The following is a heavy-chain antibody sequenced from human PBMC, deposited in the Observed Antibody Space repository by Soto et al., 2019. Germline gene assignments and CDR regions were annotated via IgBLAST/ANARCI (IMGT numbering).Heavy chain of an antibody. CDR3: ARGAVAGLPPTNWFDP. Sequence: PSETLSLTCTVSGGSISSGDYYWSWIRQPPGKGLEWIGYIYYSGSTYYNPSLKSRVTISVDTSKNQFSLKLSSVTAADTAVYYCARGAVAGLPPTNWFDPWGQGTLVTVSS. J-gene: IGHJ5*02. CDR1: GGSISSGDYY. D-gene: IGHD6-19*01. V-gene: IGHV4-30-4*01. CDR2: IYYSGST.